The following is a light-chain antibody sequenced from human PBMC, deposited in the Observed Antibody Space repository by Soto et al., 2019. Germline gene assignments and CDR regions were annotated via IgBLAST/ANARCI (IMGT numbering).Light chain of an antibody. CDR1: QSVSNNY. Sequence: IVLTQSPGTLSLSPGERATLSCRASQSVSNNYLAWYTQKPGQAPRLLIYGASNRATGIPDRFSGSGSGTDFTLTISRLEPEDFAVYDCQQYGSSGTFGQGTKVDIK. V-gene: IGKV3-20*01. J-gene: IGKJ1*01. CDR3: QQYGSSGT. CDR2: GAS.